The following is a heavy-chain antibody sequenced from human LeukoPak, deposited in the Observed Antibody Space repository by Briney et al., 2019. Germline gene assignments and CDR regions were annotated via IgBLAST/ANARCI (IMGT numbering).Heavy chain of an antibody. CDR1: GFTFSSYE. D-gene: IGHD2-2*03. V-gene: IGHV3-48*03. CDR2: ISTSGSTI. J-gene: IGHJ5*02. Sequence: GSLRLSCAASGFTFSSYEMNWDRQAPGKGLEWVSYISTSGSTIYYADSVKGRFTISRDNAKNSLYLQMNSLRAEDTAVYYCARGTGYCLDPWGQGTLVTVSS. CDR3: ARGTGYCLDP.